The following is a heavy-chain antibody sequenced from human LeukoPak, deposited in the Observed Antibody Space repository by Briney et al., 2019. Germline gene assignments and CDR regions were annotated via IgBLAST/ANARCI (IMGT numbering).Heavy chain of an antibody. Sequence: PSETLSLACTVSDNSFGNYYWRWIRQPAAKGLEWIGRIYTSGSTTYNPSLKSRVTMSVDTSKNQFSLKLSSVTAADTAVYYCTRDTGTTGEVKFDPWGQGTLVTVSS. J-gene: IGHJ5*02. V-gene: IGHV4-4*07. CDR3: TRDTGTTGEVKFDP. D-gene: IGHD4-17*01. CDR2: IYTSGST. CDR1: DNSFGNYY.